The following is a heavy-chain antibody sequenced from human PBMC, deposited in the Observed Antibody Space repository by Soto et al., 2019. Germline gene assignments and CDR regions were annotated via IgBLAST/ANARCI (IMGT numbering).Heavy chain of an antibody. CDR3: ARGSTVVTAHEYFQH. D-gene: IGHD2-21*02. V-gene: IGHV4-30-4*01. Sequence: PSETLSITCSVSGGSISSGDYYWSWIRQPPGKGLEWIGYIYYSGSTYYNPSLKSRVTISVDTSKNQFSLKLSSVTAADTAVYYCARGSTVVTAHEYFQHWGQGTLVTVSS. CDR2: IYYSGST. J-gene: IGHJ1*01. CDR1: GGSISSGDYY.